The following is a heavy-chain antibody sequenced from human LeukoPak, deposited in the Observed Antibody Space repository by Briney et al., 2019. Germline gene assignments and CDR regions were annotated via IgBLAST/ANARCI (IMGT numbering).Heavy chain of an antibody. D-gene: IGHD3-10*01. Sequence: GGSLRLSCAASGFTFSSYSMNWVRQAPGKGLEWVSYISSSSSTIYYADSVKGRFTISRDNAKNSLYLQMNSLRAEDTAVYYCARVGSNDAFDIWGQGTMVTVSS. J-gene: IGHJ3*02. CDR2: ISSSSSTI. CDR1: GFTFSSYS. CDR3: ARVGSNDAFDI. V-gene: IGHV3-48*01.